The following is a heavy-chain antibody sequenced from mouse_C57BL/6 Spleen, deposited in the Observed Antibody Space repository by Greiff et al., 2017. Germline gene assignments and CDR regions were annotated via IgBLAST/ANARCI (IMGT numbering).Heavy chain of an antibody. J-gene: IGHJ4*01. CDR3: IREYYGSSYEDAMDY. D-gene: IGHD1-1*01. Sequence: EVQRVESGEGLVKPGGSLKLSCAASGFTFSSYAMSWVRQTPEKRLEWVAYISSGGDYIYYADTVKGRFTISRDNARTTLFLQTSSLKSEDSAMYYCIREYYGSSYEDAMDYWGQGTSVTVSS. V-gene: IGHV5-9-1*02. CDR1: GFTFSSYA. CDR2: ISSGGDYI.